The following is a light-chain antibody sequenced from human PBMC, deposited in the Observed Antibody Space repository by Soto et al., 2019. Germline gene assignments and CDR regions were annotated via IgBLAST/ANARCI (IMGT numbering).Light chain of an antibody. CDR3: QQRSNWPPD. J-gene: IGKJ3*01. Sequence: EIVLTQSPATLSLSPGERATLSCRASQSVSSYLAWYQQKPGQAPRLLIYDASNRATGIPARFSGSGSGTDFTLTISGLEPEDFAVYYCQQRSNWPPDFGPGTKVDIK. CDR2: DAS. CDR1: QSVSSY. V-gene: IGKV3-11*01.